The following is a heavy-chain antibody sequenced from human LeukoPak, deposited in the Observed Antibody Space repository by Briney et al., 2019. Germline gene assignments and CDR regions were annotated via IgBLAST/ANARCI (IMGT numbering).Heavy chain of an antibody. V-gene: IGHV3-23*01. CDR2: ISESGGVT. CDR3: APPHYYDSSDYFGQ. CDR1: GFTFSSYA. D-gene: IGHD3-22*01. Sequence: GGSLRLSCAASGFTFSSYAMSWVRQAPGKGLEWVSGISESGGVTYYADSVKGRFTISRDNSKNTLSLQMNSLRAEDTAVYYCAPPHYYDSSDYFGQWGQGTLVTVSS. J-gene: IGHJ4*02.